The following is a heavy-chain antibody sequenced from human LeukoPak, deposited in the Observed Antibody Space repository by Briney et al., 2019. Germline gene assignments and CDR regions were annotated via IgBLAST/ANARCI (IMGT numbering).Heavy chain of an antibody. D-gene: IGHD6-19*01. J-gene: IGHJ4*02. CDR1: GGSISSGNYY. V-gene: IGHV4-61*02. Sequence: PSETLSLTCTVSGGSISSGNYYWSWIRQPAGKGLEWIGRIYTSGSTNYNPSLKSRFTISVDTSKNQFSLKLSAVTAADTAVYYCARKKGYSSGCFDYWGQGTLVTVSS. CDR2: IYTSGST. CDR3: ARKKGYSSGCFDY.